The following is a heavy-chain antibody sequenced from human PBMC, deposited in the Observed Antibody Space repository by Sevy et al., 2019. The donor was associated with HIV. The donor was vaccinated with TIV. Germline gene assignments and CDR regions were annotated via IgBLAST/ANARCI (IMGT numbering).Heavy chain of an antibody. Sequence: GGSLRLSCAASGFTFNYHFMNWVRQAPGKGLEWVSYISSTSSCINYSDSVKGRFTISRDNSKNLVFLEMNNLRPEDTAVYFCAWCYDYGSLYDFDYWGQGTLVTVSS. CDR3: AWCYDYGSLYDFDY. J-gene: IGHJ4*02. CDR2: ISSTSSCI. CDR1: GFTFNYHF. D-gene: IGHD3-10*01. V-gene: IGHV3-21*01.